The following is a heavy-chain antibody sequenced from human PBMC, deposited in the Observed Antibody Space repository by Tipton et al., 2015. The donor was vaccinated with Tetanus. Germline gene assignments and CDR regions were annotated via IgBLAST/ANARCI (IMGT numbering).Heavy chain of an antibody. CDR2: IDYSGGT. D-gene: IGHD3-10*01. CDR1: GDSVRSGSYY. V-gene: IGHV4-61*01. Sequence: LRLSCTVSGDSVRSGSYYWSWIRQPPGKELEWIGYIDYSGGTNYNPSLKSRLIISADTSKNQFSLKMSSVTAADTAVYYCARWGDASGSTNLYAFDIWGQGTMVSVSS. CDR3: ARWGDASGSTNLYAFDI. J-gene: IGHJ3*02.